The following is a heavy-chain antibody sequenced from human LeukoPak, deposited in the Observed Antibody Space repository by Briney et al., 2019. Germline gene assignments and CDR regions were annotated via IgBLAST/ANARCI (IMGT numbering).Heavy chain of an antibody. D-gene: IGHD3-3*01. J-gene: IGHJ6*03. V-gene: IGHV4-4*07. Sequence: SETLSLTCTVSGGSISSYYWSWIRQPAGKGLEWIGRIYTSGSTNYNPSLKSRVTISVDTSKNQFSLKLSSVTAADTAVYYCASQSRDYDFWSGYSYYYMDVWGKGTTVTVSS. CDR3: ASQSRDYDFWSGYSYYYMDV. CDR2: IYTSGST. CDR1: GGSISSYY.